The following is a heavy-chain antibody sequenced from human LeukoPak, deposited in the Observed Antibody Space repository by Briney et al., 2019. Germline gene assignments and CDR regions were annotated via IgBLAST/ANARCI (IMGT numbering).Heavy chain of an antibody. J-gene: IGHJ6*03. CDR1: GFTFSSYE. Sequence: PGGSLRLSCAASGFTFSSYEMHWVRQAPGKGLEWVSYISSSGSTIYYADSVKGRFTISRDNAKNSLYLQMNSLRAEDTAVYYCARQTAWRYFDWLRDSWRYYYYYMDVWGKGTTVTISS. CDR3: ARQTAWRYFDWLRDSWRYYYYYMDV. CDR2: ISSSGSTI. D-gene: IGHD3-9*01. V-gene: IGHV3-48*03.